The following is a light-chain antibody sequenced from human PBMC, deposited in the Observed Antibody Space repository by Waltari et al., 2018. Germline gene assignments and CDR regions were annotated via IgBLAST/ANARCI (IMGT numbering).Light chain of an antibody. Sequence: QSALTQPAPASGPPGQSITIPCAGTSSHGRSDDLVSWYQQHPGKAPKLMVYEVTKRPFGVSARFSGSKSGTTAFLTISGLQAEDESDYYCFSYARSWGVFGGGTKLTVL. J-gene: IGLJ3*02. V-gene: IGLV2-23*02. CDR3: FSYARSWGV. CDR1: SSHGRSDDL. CDR2: EVT.